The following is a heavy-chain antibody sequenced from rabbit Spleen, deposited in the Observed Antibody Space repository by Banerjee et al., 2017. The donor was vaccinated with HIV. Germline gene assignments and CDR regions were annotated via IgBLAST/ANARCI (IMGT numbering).Heavy chain of an antibody. J-gene: IGHJ2*01. Sequence: QSLEESGGDLVKPGASLTLTCTASGFSFSNNVYMCWVRQAPGKGLEWIACIYIASGSTYYASWAKGRFTISKTSSTTVTLQMTSLTAADTATYFCARNYVNAFDPWGQGTLVTVS. CDR2: IYIASGST. D-gene: IGHD1-1*01. V-gene: IGHV1S40*01. CDR3: ARNYVNAFDP. CDR1: GFSFSNNVY.